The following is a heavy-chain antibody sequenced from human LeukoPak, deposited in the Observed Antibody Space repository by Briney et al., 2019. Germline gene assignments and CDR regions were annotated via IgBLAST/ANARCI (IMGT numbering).Heavy chain of an antibody. CDR2: INPNSGGT. Sequence: GASVKVSCKASGYTFTGYYMHWVRQAPGQGLEWMGWINPNSGGTNYAQKFQGRVTMTRDTSISTAYMELSRLRSDDTAVYYCARVRGGYNSAIDYWGQGTLVTVSS. D-gene: IGHD5-24*01. J-gene: IGHJ4*02. CDR1: GYTFTGYY. V-gene: IGHV1-2*02. CDR3: ARVRGGYNSAIDY.